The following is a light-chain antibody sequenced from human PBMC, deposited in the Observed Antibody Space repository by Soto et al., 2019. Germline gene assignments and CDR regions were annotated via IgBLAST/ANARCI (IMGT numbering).Light chain of an antibody. Sequence: QSVLTQPASVSGSPGQSITISCPGASSDVGAYDYVSWYQQHPGKAPKLMIFDVSNRPSGVSNRFSGSKSGNTASLTISGLQAEDEADYYCRSYTSTSTGVFGTGTKVTVL. CDR3: RSYTSTSTGV. CDR1: SSDVGAYDY. J-gene: IGLJ1*01. V-gene: IGLV2-14*01. CDR2: DVS.